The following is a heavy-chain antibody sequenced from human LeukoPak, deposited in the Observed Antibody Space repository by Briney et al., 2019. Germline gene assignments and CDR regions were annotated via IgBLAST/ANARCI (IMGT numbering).Heavy chain of an antibody. Sequence: ASVKVSCKASGYTFTSYAMHWVRQAPGQRLEWMGWINAGNGNTKYAQKFQGRVTITMDTFASTAYMELSSLRSEDTAVYYCARARLYSTSRSGGYYSYYGMDVWGQGTTVTASS. V-gene: IGHV1-3*01. J-gene: IGHJ6*02. CDR3: ARARLYSTSRSGGYYSYYGMDV. CDR1: GYTFTSYA. CDR2: INAGNGNT. D-gene: IGHD6-13*01.